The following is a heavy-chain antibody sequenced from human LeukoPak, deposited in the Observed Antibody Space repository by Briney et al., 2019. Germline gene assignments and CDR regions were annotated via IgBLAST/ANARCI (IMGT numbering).Heavy chain of an antibody. V-gene: IGHV4-4*07. CDR1: GGSISSYY. Sequence: SETLSLTCTVSGGSISSYYWSWIRQPAGKGLEWIGRIYTSGSTNYNPSLKSRVTMSVDTSKNQFSLKLSSVTAADTAVYYCARDRYYYDSSGYQLFDYWGQGTLVTASS. CDR2: IYTSGST. CDR3: ARDRYYYDSSGYQLFDY. D-gene: IGHD3-22*01. J-gene: IGHJ4*02.